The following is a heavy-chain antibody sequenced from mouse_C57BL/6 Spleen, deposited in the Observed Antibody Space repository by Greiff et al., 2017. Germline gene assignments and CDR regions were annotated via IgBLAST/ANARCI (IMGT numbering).Heavy chain of an antibody. CDR3: ARSSSLFDY. CDR1: GFTFTDYY. V-gene: IGHV7-3*01. CDR2: IRNKANGYTT. Sequence: EVKLMESGGGLVQPGGSLSLSCAASGFTFTDYYMSWVRQPPGQALEWLGFIRNKANGYTTEYSASVKGRFTISRDNSQSILYLQMNALRSEDRATYYCARSSSLFDYWGQGTTLTVSS. J-gene: IGHJ2*01. D-gene: IGHD6-1*01.